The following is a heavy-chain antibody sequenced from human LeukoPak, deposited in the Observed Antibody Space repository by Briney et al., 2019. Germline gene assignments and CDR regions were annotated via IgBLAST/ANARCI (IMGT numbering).Heavy chain of an antibody. D-gene: IGHD1-26*01. Sequence: PGGSLRLSCAASGFTFSSYEMNWVRQAPGKGLEWVSYISSSGSTIYYADSVKGRFTISRDNAKNSLYLQMNSLRAEDTAVYYCARDWGNSGSYSPCFDYWGQGTLVTVSS. CDR2: ISSSGSTI. CDR1: GFTFSSYE. V-gene: IGHV3-48*03. J-gene: IGHJ4*02. CDR3: ARDWGNSGSYSPCFDY.